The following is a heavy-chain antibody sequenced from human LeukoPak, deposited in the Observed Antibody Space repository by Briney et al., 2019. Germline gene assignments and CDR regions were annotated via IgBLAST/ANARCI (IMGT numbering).Heavy chain of an antibody. CDR3: ARHSVFDI. CDR2: ISYSGST. CDR1: GGSISSYY. D-gene: IGHD3-10*01. J-gene: IGHJ3*02. V-gene: IGHV4-59*08. Sequence: SETLSLTCTVSGGSISSYYWSWIRQPPGKGLEWVGYISYSGSTNYNPSLKSRVTISVDTSKNQFSLKLSSVTAADTAVYYCARHSVFDIWGQGTMVTVSS.